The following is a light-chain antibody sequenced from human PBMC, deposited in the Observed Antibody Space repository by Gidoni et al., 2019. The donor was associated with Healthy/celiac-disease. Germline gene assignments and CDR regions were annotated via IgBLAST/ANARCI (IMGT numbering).Light chain of an antibody. V-gene: IGKV3-15*01. J-gene: IGKJ5*01. CDR1: QSVSSN. CDR3: QQYNNWSSIS. Sequence: EIVMTQSPATLSVSPGERATLSCRASQSVSSNLAWYQQKPGQAPRLLIYGASTRATGIPARFSGSGSGTEFTLTISSLQSEDCAVYYCQQYNNWSSISFGQGTRLEIK. CDR2: GAS.